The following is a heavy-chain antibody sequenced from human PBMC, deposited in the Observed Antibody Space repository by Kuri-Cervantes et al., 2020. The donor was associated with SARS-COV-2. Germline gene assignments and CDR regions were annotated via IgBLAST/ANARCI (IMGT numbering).Heavy chain of an antibody. CDR3: APFYYRSINNWSDP. J-gene: IGHJ5*02. CDR1: GSTFSGSA. Sequence: SVKVSCKAPGSTFSGSAIQWVRQARGQRLEWIGWIVVGSGNTDYAREFQERVTITRDMSTTTVYMELSGLRSDDTAMYYCAPFYYRSINNWSDPWGQGTQVTVSS. D-gene: IGHD3-10*01. V-gene: IGHV1-58*02. CDR2: IVVGSGNT.